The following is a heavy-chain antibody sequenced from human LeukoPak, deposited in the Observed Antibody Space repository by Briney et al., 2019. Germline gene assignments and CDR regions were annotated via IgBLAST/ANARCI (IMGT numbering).Heavy chain of an antibody. J-gene: IGHJ4*02. CDR2: INPANGHT. Sequence: GASVKVSCKASGYTFISYAVHWVRQAPGQRLEWMGWINPANGHTKYSQKLQGRVTMTTDTSTSTAYMELRSLRSDDTAVYYCARAPPKRHTMVRGGNDYWGQGTLVTVSS. D-gene: IGHD3-10*01. CDR1: GYTFISYA. CDR3: ARAPPKRHTMVRGGNDY. V-gene: IGHV1-3*01.